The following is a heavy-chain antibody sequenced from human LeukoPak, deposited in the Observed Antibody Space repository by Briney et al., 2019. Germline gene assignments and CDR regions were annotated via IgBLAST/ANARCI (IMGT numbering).Heavy chain of an antibody. Sequence: SETPSLTCTVSGGSISSSSYYWGWIRQPPGKGLEWIGSIYYSGSTYYNPSLKSRVTISVDTSKNQFSLKLSSVTAADTAVYYCARHYYDSSPFDPWGQGTLATVSS. V-gene: IGHV4-39*01. CDR3: ARHYYDSSPFDP. J-gene: IGHJ5*02. CDR2: IYYSGST. CDR1: GGSISSSSYY. D-gene: IGHD3-22*01.